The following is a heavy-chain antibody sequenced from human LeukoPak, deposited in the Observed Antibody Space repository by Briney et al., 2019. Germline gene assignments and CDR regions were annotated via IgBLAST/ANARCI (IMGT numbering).Heavy chain of an antibody. Sequence: GGSLRLSCAASGFPFTNNWMTWVRQAPGKGLEWVATIKQDGGETYYVDSVKGRFSISRDNAKNTLYLQMNSLRAEDTAVYYCARGHDYGGNWFDPWGQGTLVTVSS. CDR2: IKQDGGET. D-gene: IGHD4-23*01. CDR3: ARGHDYGGNWFDP. V-gene: IGHV3-7*02. J-gene: IGHJ5*02. CDR1: GFPFTNNW.